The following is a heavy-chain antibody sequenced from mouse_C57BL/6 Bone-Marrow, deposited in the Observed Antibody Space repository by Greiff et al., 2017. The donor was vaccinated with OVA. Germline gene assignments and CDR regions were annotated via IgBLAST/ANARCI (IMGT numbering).Heavy chain of an antibody. Sequence: VKVVESGAELVKPGASVKISCKASGYAFSSYWMNWVKQRPGKGLEWIGQIYPGDGDTNYNGKFKGKATLTADKSSSTAYMQLSSLTSEDSAVYFCAREEGYYYGSSYFDYWGQGTTLTVSS. CDR2: IYPGDGDT. J-gene: IGHJ2*01. D-gene: IGHD1-1*01. CDR1: GYAFSSYW. V-gene: IGHV1-80*01. CDR3: AREEGYYYGSSYFDY.